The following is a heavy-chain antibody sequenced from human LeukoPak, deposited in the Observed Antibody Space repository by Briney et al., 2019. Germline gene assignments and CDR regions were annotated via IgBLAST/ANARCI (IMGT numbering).Heavy chain of an antibody. V-gene: IGHV3-48*04. Sequence: GGSLRLSCAASGFTFSSYSMNWVRQAPGKGLEWVSYISSSSSTIYCADSVKGRFTISRDNAKNSLYLQMNSLRAEDTAVYYCASYYYDSSGYWDAFDIWGQGTMVTVSS. CDR3: ASYYYDSSGYWDAFDI. J-gene: IGHJ3*02. CDR2: ISSSSSTI. CDR1: GFTFSSYS. D-gene: IGHD3-22*01.